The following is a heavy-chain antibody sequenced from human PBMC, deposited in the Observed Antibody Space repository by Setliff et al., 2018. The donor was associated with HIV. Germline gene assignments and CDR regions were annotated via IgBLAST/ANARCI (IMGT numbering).Heavy chain of an antibody. V-gene: IGHV4-39*01. CDR1: GDSITSNSYY. CDR3: ARLEYYSDGNGYLQFYFDY. Sequence: PSETLSLTCTVSGDSITSNSYYWGWIRQSPGKGLEWIGTMHHSGSTYYNPSLKSRVAIFIDTSKNQFSLRLSSVTAADTAVYYCARLEYYSDGNGYLQFYFDYWGQGTLVTVSS. CDR2: MHHSGST. J-gene: IGHJ4*02. D-gene: IGHD3-22*01.